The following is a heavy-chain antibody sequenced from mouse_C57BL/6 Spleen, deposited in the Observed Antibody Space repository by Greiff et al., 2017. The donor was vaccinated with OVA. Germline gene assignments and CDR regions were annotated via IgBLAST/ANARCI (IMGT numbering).Heavy chain of an antibody. Sequence: QVQLQQPGAELVMPGASVKLSCKASGYTFTSYWMHWVKQRPGQGLEWIGEIDPSDSYTNYNQKFKGKSTLTVDKSSSTAYMQLSSLTSEDSAVYYGARERTTARSCDDWGQGTTLTVSS. J-gene: IGHJ2*01. CDR2: IDPSDSYT. D-gene: IGHD1-2*01. CDR1: GYTFTSYW. V-gene: IGHV1-69*01. CDR3: ARERTTARSCDD.